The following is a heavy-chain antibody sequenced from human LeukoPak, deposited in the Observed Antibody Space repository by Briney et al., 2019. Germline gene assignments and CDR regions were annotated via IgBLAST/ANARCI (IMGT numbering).Heavy chain of an antibody. CDR1: GESFRAYY. CDR2: ISHSGST. D-gene: IGHD4-11*01. J-gene: IGHJ5*02. CDR3: ARGDYSNQRSNNWFDP. Sequence: SETLSLTCAVYGESFRAYYWTWLRQPPGKGLEWSGEISHSGSTNYNPSLKSRVTISVDTSKSQFSLRLSSVTAADTAVYYCARGDYSNQRSNNWFDPWGQGTLVTVSS. V-gene: IGHV4-34*01.